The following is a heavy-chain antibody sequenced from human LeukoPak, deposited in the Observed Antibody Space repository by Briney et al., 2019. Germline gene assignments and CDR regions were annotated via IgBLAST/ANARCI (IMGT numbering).Heavy chain of an antibody. CDR1: GYTLTELS. D-gene: IGHD2-21*01. V-gene: IGHV3-30-3*01. J-gene: IGHJ4*02. Sequence: SCKVSGYTLTELSMHWVRQAPGKGLEWVAVISYDGSNKYYADSVKGRFTISRDNSKNTLYLQMNSLRAEDTAVYYCARALRHIVVVSLFDYWGQGTLVTVSS. CDR3: ARALRHIVVVSLFDY. CDR2: ISYDGSNK.